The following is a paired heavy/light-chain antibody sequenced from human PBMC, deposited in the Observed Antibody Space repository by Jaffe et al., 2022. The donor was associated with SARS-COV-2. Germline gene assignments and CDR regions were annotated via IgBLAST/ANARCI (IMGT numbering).Heavy chain of an antibody. J-gene: IGHJ4*02. V-gene: IGHV3-7*03. D-gene: IGHD2-21*02. Sequence: EVQLVESGGGSVQAGGSLRLSCAASGFTLNNHWMTWVRQAPGKGLEWVANIDEYGNKKNYVDSVKGRFTISRDNAKKSMYLQMNSLRVEDTALYYCVRNLVTGDYWGQGTLVAVSS. CDR3: VRNLVTGDY. CDR1: GFTLNNHW. CDR2: IDEYGNKK.
Light chain of an antibody. Sequence: QSALTQPPSASGSPGQSVTISCTGTSSDVGGYNYVSWYQQHPGKAPKLMISEVSKRPSGVPDRFSGSKSANTASLTVSGLQADDEADYYCSSYAGGNVIFGGGTKLTVL. CDR1: SSDVGGYNY. J-gene: IGLJ2*01. CDR3: SSYAGGNVI. CDR2: EVS. V-gene: IGLV2-8*01.